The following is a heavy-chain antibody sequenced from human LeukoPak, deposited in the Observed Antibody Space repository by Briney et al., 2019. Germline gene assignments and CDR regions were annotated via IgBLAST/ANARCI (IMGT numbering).Heavy chain of an antibody. V-gene: IGHV4-59*08. J-gene: IGHJ5*02. CDR3: ARHLGYCSSTSCYSRFDP. CDR1: GGSFSGNY. Sequence: SETLSLTCAVYGGSFSGNYWSWIRQPPGKGLEWIGYIYNSETTNYNPSLKSRVTISVDTSKNQFSLKLSSVTAADTAVYYCARHLGYCSSTSCYSRFDPWGQGTLVTVSS. D-gene: IGHD2-2*02. CDR2: IYNSETT.